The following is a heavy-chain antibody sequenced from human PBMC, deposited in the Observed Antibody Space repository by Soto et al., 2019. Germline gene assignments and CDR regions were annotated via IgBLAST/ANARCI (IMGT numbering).Heavy chain of an antibody. Sequence: QVQLVQSGAEVKKPGSSVKVSCKASGGTFSSYTISWVRQAPGQGLEWMGRIIPILGIANYAQKFQGRVTSTADKSTSTAYMELSSLRSEDTAVYYCAGDLEGYDSSVGDYWGQGTLVTVSS. CDR3: AGDLEGYDSSVGDY. CDR2: IIPILGIA. V-gene: IGHV1-69*08. J-gene: IGHJ4*02. CDR1: GGTFSSYT. D-gene: IGHD3-22*01.